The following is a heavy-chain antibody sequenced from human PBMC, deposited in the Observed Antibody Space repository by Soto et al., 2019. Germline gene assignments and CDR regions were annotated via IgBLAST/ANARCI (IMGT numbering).Heavy chain of an antibody. Sequence: ASVKVSCKASGGTFSSYAISWVRQAPAQGLEWMGWINAGNGNTKYSQKFQGRVTITRDTSATTAYMELSSLRSEDTALYYCARVGTTVTTYWYFDLWGRGTLVTVSS. CDR1: GGTFSSYA. D-gene: IGHD4-17*01. CDR2: INAGNGNT. J-gene: IGHJ2*01. CDR3: ARVGTTVTTYWYFDL. V-gene: IGHV1-3*01.